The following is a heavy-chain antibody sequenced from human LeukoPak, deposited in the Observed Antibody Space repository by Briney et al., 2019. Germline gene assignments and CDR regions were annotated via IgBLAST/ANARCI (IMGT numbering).Heavy chain of an antibody. CDR2: IYYSGST. Sequence: GSLRLSCAPSGFTFSDYYMTWIRQPPGKGLEWIGYIYYSGSTNYNPSLKSRVTISVDTSKNQFSLKLSSVTAADTAVYYCARVYYYDSSGYADAFDIWGQGTMVTVSS. V-gene: IGHV4-59*01. CDR1: GFTFSDYY. D-gene: IGHD3-22*01. CDR3: ARVYYYDSSGYADAFDI. J-gene: IGHJ3*02.